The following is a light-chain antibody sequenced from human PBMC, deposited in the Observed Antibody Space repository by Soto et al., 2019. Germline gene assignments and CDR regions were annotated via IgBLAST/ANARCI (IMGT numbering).Light chain of an antibody. J-gene: IGKJ1*01. Sequence: EIVMTQSPATLSVSPGERATLSCRASQSVSSNLAWYQQKPGQAPRLLIYGASTRATGIPARFSGSGSGTEFTLTISSVQSEDFAVYYCQQYNTWPVTFGQGTKVEIK. CDR2: GAS. CDR3: QQYNTWPVT. V-gene: IGKV3-15*01. CDR1: QSVSSN.